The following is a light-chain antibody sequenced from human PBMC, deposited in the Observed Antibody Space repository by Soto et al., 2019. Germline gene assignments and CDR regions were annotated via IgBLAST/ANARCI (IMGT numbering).Light chain of an antibody. V-gene: IGKV3-20*01. J-gene: IGKJ1*01. CDR3: QQYGSSPTWT. Sequence: EIVLTQSPGTLSLSPGERATLSCRASQSVSSSYLVWYQQKHGQAPRLLIYGASSRATGIPDRFSGSGSGTDFTLTISRLEPEDFAVYYCQQYGSSPTWTFGQGTKVDIK. CDR2: GAS. CDR1: QSVSSSY.